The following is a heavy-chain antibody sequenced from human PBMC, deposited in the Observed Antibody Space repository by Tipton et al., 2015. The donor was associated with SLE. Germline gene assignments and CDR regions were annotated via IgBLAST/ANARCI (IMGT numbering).Heavy chain of an antibody. Sequence: GSLRLSCAASGFTLSTHWMTWVRQATGKGLEWVANINHDGNIKHYVDSVKGRFTISRDVAKNTVFLQMNSLRADDTAVYYCARDYCSNFGCSPLGYWGQGTLVTVSS. CDR1: GFTLSTHW. D-gene: IGHD2-2*01. CDR2: INHDGNIK. V-gene: IGHV3-7*01. CDR3: ARDYCSNFGCSPLGY. J-gene: IGHJ4*02.